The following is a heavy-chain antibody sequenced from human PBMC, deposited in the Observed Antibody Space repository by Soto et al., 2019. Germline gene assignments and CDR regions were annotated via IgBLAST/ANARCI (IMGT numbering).Heavy chain of an antibody. Sequence: SETLSLTCTVSGGSISSSSYYWGWIRQPPGKGLEWIGSIYYSGSTYYNPSLKSRVTISVDTSKNQFSLKLSSVTAADTAVYYCARQLEVPSGEWELLGSAFDIWGQGTMVTVSS. V-gene: IGHV4-39*01. CDR3: ARQLEVPSGEWELLGSAFDI. D-gene: IGHD1-26*01. J-gene: IGHJ3*02. CDR1: GGSISSSSYY. CDR2: IYYSGST.